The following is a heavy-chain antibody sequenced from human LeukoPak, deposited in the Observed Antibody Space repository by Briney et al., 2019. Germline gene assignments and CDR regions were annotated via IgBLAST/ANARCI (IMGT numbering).Heavy chain of an antibody. CDR2: IIPIFGTA. CDR3: AHGGIAAATYYFDY. J-gene: IGHJ4*02. CDR1: GGTFSSCA. Sequence: ASVKVSCKASGGTFSSCAISWVRQAPGQGLEWMGGIIPIFGTANYAQKFQGRVTITADKSTSTAYMELSSLRSEDTAVYYCAHGGIAAATYYFDYWGQGTQVTVSS. V-gene: IGHV1-69*06. D-gene: IGHD6-13*01.